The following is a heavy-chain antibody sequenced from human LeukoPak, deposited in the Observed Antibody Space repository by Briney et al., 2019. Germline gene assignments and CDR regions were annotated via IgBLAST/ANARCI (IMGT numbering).Heavy chain of an antibody. D-gene: IGHD2-21*02. V-gene: IGHV3-9*03. Sequence: GGSLRLSCAASGFTFDDYAMHWVRQAPGKGLEWVSGISWNSGSVVYADSVKGRFTISRDNAKNSLYLQMNSLSAEDMALYYCAKATDFTYCGSDCYQGYYFDSWGQGTLVTVSS. CDR1: GFTFDDYA. CDR2: ISWNSGSV. CDR3: AKATDFTYCGSDCYQGYYFDS. J-gene: IGHJ4*02.